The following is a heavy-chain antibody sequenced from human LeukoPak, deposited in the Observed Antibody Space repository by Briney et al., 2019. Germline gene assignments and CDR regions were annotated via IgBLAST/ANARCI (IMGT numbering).Heavy chain of an antibody. Sequence: PGGSLRLSCIGSGFTFGHYEMNWVRQAPGKGLEWVSYISSSGGTIYYADSVKGRFTISRDNPKNSLYLQVNSLRAEDTAVYYCARADVGPFDPWGQGTLVTVSS. J-gene: IGHJ5*02. V-gene: IGHV3-48*03. CDR2: ISSSGGTI. D-gene: IGHD3-10*02. CDR3: ARADVGPFDP. CDR1: GFTFGHYE.